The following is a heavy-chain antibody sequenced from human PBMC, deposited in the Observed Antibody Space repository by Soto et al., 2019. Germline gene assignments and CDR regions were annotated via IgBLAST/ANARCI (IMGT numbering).Heavy chain of an antibody. CDR3: ARDLGSGYDSFYGMDV. CDR1: GFTFSSYA. D-gene: IGHD5-12*01. CDR2: ISYDGSNK. V-gene: IGHV3-30-3*01. Sequence: QVQLVESGGGVVQPGRSLRLSCAASGFTFSSYAMHWVRQAPGKGLEWVAVISYDGSNKYYADSVKGRFTISRDNSKNTLYLQMNSLRAEDTAVYYCARDLGSGYDSFYGMDVWGQGTTVTVSS. J-gene: IGHJ6*02.